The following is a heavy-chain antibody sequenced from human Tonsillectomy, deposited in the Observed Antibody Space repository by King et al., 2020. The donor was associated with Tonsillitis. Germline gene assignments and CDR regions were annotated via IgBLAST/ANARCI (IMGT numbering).Heavy chain of an antibody. V-gene: IGHV3-9*01. Sequence: VQLVESGGGLVQPGRSLRLSCAASGFTFDDYAMHWVRQAPGKGLEWVSGISWNSGSIGYADSVKGRFTISRDNAKNSLYLQMNSLSAEDTALYYCAKGPLADFWSGYFDYWGQGTLVTVSS. D-gene: IGHD3-3*01. CDR2: ISWNSGSI. CDR1: GFTFDDYA. J-gene: IGHJ4*02. CDR3: AKGPLADFWSGYFDY.